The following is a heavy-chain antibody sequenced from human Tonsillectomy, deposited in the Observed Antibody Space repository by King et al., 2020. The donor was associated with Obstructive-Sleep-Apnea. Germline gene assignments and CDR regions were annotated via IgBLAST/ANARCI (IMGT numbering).Heavy chain of an antibody. Sequence: VQLQESGPGLVKPSGTLSLTCAVSGGSISSSNWWSWVRQPPGKGLEWIGEIYHSGITRYNPSLKSRVTISVDKSKNQFSLKVSSVTAADTAVYYCARVAAAAGPPFDYWGQGTLVTVSS. J-gene: IGHJ4*02. CDR1: GGSISSSNW. CDR2: IYHSGIT. V-gene: IGHV4-4*02. D-gene: IGHD6-13*01. CDR3: ARVAAAAGPPFDY.